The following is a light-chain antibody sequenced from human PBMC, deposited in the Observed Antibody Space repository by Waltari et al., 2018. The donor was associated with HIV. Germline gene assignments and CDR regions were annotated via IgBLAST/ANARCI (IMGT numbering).Light chain of an antibody. Sequence: ETVLTQSPATLSLSPGEKATLSCRASQSVSSYLAWDQQKPGQAPRLLIYDASNRAAGIPARFSGSGSGTDFTLTISSLEPEDFAVYYCQQRSNWPYTFGQGTRVEIK. CDR1: QSVSSY. CDR3: QQRSNWPYT. V-gene: IGKV3-11*01. CDR2: DAS. J-gene: IGKJ2*01.